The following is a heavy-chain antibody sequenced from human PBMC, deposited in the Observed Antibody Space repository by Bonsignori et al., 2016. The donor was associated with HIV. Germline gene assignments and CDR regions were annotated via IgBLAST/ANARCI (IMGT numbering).Heavy chain of an antibody. V-gene: IGHV4-39*01. CDR3: AVEYSSYRHGWFDP. D-gene: IGHD6-6*01. CDR1: GGSISSSSYY. J-gene: IGHJ5*02. Sequence: QLQLQESGPGLVKPSETLSLTCTVSGGSISSSSYYWGWIRQPPGKGLEWIGSIYYSGSTYYNPSLKSRVTISVDTSKNQFSLKLSSVTAADTAVYYCAVEYSSYRHGWFDPWGPGNPGHPSPQ. CDR2: IYYSGST.